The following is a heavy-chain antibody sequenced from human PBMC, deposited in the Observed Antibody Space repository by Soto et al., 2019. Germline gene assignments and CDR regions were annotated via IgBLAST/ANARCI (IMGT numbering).Heavy chain of an antibody. Sequence: QVQLVQSGAEVKKPGASVKVSCKASGYTFTSYGISWVRQAPGQGLEWMGWSSAYNGNTNYAQKLQGRVTMTTDTSTSTAYMELRSLRSDDTAVYYCAGHMSLRSSSWFGWFDPWGQGTLVTVSS. CDR3: AGHMSLRSSSWFGWFDP. V-gene: IGHV1-18*01. J-gene: IGHJ5*02. D-gene: IGHD6-13*01. CDR1: GYTFTSYG. CDR2: SSAYNGNT.